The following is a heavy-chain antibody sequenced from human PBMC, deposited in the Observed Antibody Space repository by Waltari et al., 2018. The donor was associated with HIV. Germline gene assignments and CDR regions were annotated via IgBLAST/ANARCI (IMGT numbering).Heavy chain of an antibody. CDR1: GGTFSSYA. CDR2: HIPICGAA. D-gene: IGHD3-22*01. Sequence: QVHLVQSGAEVKKPGSSVKVSCRASGGTFSSYAFSWGRQAPGQGLEGMGGHIPICGAASYAQKFQGRVTITADESTSTAYMELSRLRSEDTAVYYCARVSPDSSGYYSYLYWGQGTLVTVSS. J-gene: IGHJ4*02. V-gene: IGHV1-69*13. CDR3: ARVSPDSSGYYSYLY.